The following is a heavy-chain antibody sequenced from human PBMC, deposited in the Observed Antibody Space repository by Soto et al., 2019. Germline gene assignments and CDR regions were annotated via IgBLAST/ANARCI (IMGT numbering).Heavy chain of an antibody. V-gene: IGHV1-69*06. CDR2: IIPLLKTV. CDR3: ARDPVDLFGYMDV. Sequence: QEELVQSGAEVKKPGSSVNVSSKASGGTFASYSITWVRQAPGQRLEWMGEIIPLLKTVNYAQKFQGRVTITGDRSTSTVYMALSRLRSDDPAVYYCARDPVDLFGYMDVWGHGTTVTVS. D-gene: IGHD6-25*01. J-gene: IGHJ6*02. CDR1: GGTFASYS.